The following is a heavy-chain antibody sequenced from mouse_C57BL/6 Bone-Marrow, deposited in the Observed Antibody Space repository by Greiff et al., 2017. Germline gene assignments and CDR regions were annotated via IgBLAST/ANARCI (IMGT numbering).Heavy chain of an antibody. Sequence: EVQLQQPGAELVKPGASLRLSCAASGFTFTDYYMSWVRQPPGKAPEWLALIRNKANGYTTEYTASVKGRFTISRDNSQNILYLQMNTLRAEDSATYYCVKVHYYGSSYFDYWGQGTTLTVSS. CDR3: VKVHYYGSSYFDY. J-gene: IGHJ2*01. D-gene: IGHD1-1*01. CDR1: GFTFTDYY. CDR2: IRNKANGYTT. V-gene: IGHV7-4*01.